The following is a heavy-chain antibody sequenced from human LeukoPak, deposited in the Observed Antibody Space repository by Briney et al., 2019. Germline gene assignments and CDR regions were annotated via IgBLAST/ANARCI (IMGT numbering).Heavy chain of an antibody. CDR1: GFTFSSYA. CDR2: ISGSGGST. V-gene: IGHV3-23*01. CDR3: AKDSTRTGTNYFDF. J-gene: IGHJ4*02. D-gene: IGHD1-1*01. Sequence: PGGSLRLSCAASGFTFSSYAMSWVRQAPGKGLEWVSAISGSGGSTYYADSVKGRFTISRDNSKNTVYLQMNSLRAEDTAVYYCAKDSTRTGTNYFDFWGQGTLVTVSS.